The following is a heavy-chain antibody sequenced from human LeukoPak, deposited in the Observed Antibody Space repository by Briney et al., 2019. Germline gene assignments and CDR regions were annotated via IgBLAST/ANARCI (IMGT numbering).Heavy chain of an antibody. CDR3: ARTTEEYYGSGKFRKYYSYYYYMDV. J-gene: IGHJ6*03. CDR2: INPNSGVT. V-gene: IGHV1-2*02. CDR1: GYTFTGYY. Sequence: ASVKVSCKTSGYTFTGYYIHWLRQAPGQGLEWMGWINPNSGVTNDIQKFQGRVTMTRDTSISTAYMDLNRLRLDDTAVYYCARTTEEYYGSGKFRKYYSYYYYMDVWGKGTTVTVSS. D-gene: IGHD3-10*01.